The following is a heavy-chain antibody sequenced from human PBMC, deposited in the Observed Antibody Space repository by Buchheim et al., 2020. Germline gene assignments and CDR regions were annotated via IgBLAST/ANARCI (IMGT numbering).Heavy chain of an antibody. Sequence: EVQLVESGGGLVQPGGSLRLSCAASGFTFSSYEMNWVRQAPGTGLEWVSYISGSGGTIYYADSLKGLFTISRDNDKNSLYLQMNSLRAEDTAVYFCARVSLIDPWGQGTL. CDR2: ISGSGGTI. CDR3: ARVSLIDP. CDR1: GFTFSSYE. J-gene: IGHJ5*02. V-gene: IGHV3-48*03.